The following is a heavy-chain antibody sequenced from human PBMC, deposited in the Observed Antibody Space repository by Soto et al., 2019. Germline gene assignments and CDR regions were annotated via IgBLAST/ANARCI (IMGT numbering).Heavy chain of an antibody. CDR3: ARPGLAALGWYFDL. J-gene: IGHJ2*01. D-gene: IGHD6-13*01. Sequence: QVQLVQSGAEVKKPGSSVKVSCKASGGTFNNYAIIWVRQAPGQGLEWMGGIIPIFGTANYAERFQGRVTITADDSTTTAYMELSSLRSEDTAVYYCARPGLAALGWYFDLWGRGTLVTGSS. CDR2: IIPIFGTA. CDR1: GGTFNNYA. V-gene: IGHV1-69*12.